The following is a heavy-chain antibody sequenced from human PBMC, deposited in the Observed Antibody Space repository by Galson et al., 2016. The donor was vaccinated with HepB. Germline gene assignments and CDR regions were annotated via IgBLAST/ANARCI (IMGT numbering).Heavy chain of an antibody. CDR3: ARDDSSGYYNWFDP. CDR1: GGSISCSSYY. V-gene: IGHV4-39*01. CDR2: IYYSGST. J-gene: IGHJ5*02. Sequence: SETLSLTCTVSGGSISCSSYYWGWIRQPPGKGLEWIGSIYYSGSTYYNPSLKSRVTISVDTSKNQFSLKLSSVTAADTAVYYCARDDSSGYYNWFDPWGQGTLVTVSS. D-gene: IGHD3-22*01.